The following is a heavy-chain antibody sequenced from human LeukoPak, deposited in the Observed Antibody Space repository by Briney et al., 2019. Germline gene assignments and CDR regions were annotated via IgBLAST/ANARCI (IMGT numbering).Heavy chain of an antibody. D-gene: IGHD3-3*01. Sequence: SETLSLTCAVYGGSFSGYYWSWIRQPPGKGLEWIGEINHSGSTNYNPSLKSRVTISVDTSKNQFSLKLSSVTAADTAVYYCAREADRYDFWSGYYLNWFDPWGQGTLVTVSS. J-gene: IGHJ5*02. CDR2: INHSGST. CDR3: AREADRYDFWSGYYLNWFDP. V-gene: IGHV4-34*01. CDR1: GGSFSGYY.